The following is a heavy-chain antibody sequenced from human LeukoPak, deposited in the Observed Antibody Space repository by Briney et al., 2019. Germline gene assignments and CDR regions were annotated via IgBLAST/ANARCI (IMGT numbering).Heavy chain of an antibody. CDR3: ARQEYCSGGSCYTWFDP. J-gene: IGHJ5*02. CDR2: IYPADSDI. Sequence: GGSLKISCQGSGYSINNYWIGWVRQMPGKGLEWMGIIYPADSDIRYSPSFQGQVTISADKSISTAYLQWSSLKASDTAIYYCARQEYCSGGSCYTWFDPWGQGTLVIVSS. D-gene: IGHD2-15*01. V-gene: IGHV5-51*01. CDR1: GYSINNYW.